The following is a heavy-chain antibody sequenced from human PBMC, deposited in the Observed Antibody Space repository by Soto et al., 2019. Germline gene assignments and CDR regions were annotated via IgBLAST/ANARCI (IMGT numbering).Heavy chain of an antibody. J-gene: IGHJ4*02. CDR3: ARGWLYGSGSYYTYYFDY. CDR1: GGSISSNY. D-gene: IGHD3-10*01. V-gene: IGHV4-59*01. CDR2: IYYSGST. Sequence: PSETLSRTCTGSGGSISSNYWSWVRQPPGEGLEWIGYIYYSGSTNYNPSLKSRVTISVDTSKNQFSLKLSSVTAADTAVYYCARGWLYGSGSYYTYYFDYWGQGTLVTVSS.